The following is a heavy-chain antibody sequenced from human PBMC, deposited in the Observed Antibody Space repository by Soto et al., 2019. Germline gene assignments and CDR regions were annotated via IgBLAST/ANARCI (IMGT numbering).Heavy chain of an antibody. CDR1: GFTFSSYG. CDR3: ARDQRGAIPDPYYFDY. V-gene: IGHV3-33*01. Sequence: QVQLVESGGGVVQPGRSLRLSCAASGFTFSSYGMHWVRQAPGKGLEWVAVIWYDGSNKYYADSVKGRFTISRDNSKNTLYLQMNSLRAEDTAVYYCARDQRGAIPDPYYFDYWCQGTLVTVSS. D-gene: IGHD2-2*02. J-gene: IGHJ4*02. CDR2: IWYDGSNK.